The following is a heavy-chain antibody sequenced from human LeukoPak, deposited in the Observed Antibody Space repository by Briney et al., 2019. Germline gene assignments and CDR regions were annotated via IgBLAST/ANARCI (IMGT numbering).Heavy chain of an antibody. CDR1: GFSLSTSGVG. D-gene: IGHD3-22*01. CDR2: IYWDDDK. J-gene: IGHJ3*02. CDR3: AHRHHYYHSSAYYGGAFDI. Sequence: ACGPTLVKPTQTLTLTYTFSGFSLSTSGVGVGWIRQPPGKALEWLALIYWDDDKHYIPSLKSKLTITKDTSKNQVVLTMTNMDPVDTATYYCAHRHHYYHSSAYYGGAFDIWGQGTLVTVSS. V-gene: IGHV2-5*02.